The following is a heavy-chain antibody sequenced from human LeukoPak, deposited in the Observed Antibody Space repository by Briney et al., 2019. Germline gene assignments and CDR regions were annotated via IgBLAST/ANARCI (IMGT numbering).Heavy chain of an antibody. V-gene: IGHV4-34*01. CDR2: INHSGST. CDR1: GGSFSGYY. J-gene: IGHJ6*02. D-gene: IGHD4-17*01. CDR3: ARARMTTVTTAAMGYYYYYYGMDV. Sequence: SETLSLTCAVYGGSFSGYYWSWIRQPPGKGLEWIGEINHSGSTNYNPSLKSRVTISVDTSKNQFSLKLSSVTAADTAVYYCARARMTTVTTAAMGYYYYYYGMDVWGQGTTVTVSS.